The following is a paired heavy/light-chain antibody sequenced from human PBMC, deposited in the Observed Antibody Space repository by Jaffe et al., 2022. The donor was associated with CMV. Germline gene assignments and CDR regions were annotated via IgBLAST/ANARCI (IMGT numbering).Light chain of an antibody. Sequence: EIVMTQSPATLSVSLGERATLSCRASQSISSNLAWYQQKPGQAPRLLIYGASTRATGIPARFSGSGSGTEFTLTISSLQSEDFAVYYCQQYYTWLPITFGQGTRLEIK. V-gene: IGKV3-15*01. CDR3: QQYYTWLPIT. CDR2: GAS. CDR1: QSISSN. J-gene: IGKJ5*01.
Heavy chain of an antibody. J-gene: IGHJ6*03. Sequence: QLRLQESGPGLVKPSETLSLTCTVSGGSISSSTYFWGWIRQPPGKGLEWVASIYYSGSTNYNPSLKSRVTIAIDTSENQLSLKLTSVTAADTAVYYCARLGWTGNYMDMWGKGTAVTVSS. D-gene: IGHD2-8*02. CDR3: ARLGWTGNYMDM. V-gene: IGHV4-39*01. CDR1: GGSISSSTYF. CDR2: IYYSGST.